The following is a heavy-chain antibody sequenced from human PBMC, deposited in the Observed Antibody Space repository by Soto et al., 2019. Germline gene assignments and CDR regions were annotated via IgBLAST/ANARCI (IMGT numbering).Heavy chain of an antibody. CDR1: GFTVSSNY. Sequence: GGSLRLSXAASGFTVSSNYMSWVRQAPGKGLEWVSVIYSGGSTYYADSVRGRFTISRDNSKNTLYLQMKSLRAEDTALYYCARDPPATRHGMDVWGQGTTVTVSS. V-gene: IGHV3-53*01. CDR2: IYSGGST. J-gene: IGHJ6*02. CDR3: ARDPPATRHGMDV.